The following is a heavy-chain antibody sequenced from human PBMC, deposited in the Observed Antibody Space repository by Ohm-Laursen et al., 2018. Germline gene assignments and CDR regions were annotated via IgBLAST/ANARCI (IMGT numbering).Heavy chain of an antibody. J-gene: IGHJ2*01. CDR1: GFTFSSYG. Sequence: SLRLSCSASGFTFSSYGMHWVRQAPGEGLEWVAVISYNGHASYYADSVKGRFTISRDNSKNTLYLQMNSLRVEDTAMYYCAREYMSTPMLYWYFELWGRGTLVTV. CDR2: ISYNGHAS. V-gene: IGHV3-30*03. D-gene: IGHD5-18*01. CDR3: AREYMSTPMLYWYFEL.